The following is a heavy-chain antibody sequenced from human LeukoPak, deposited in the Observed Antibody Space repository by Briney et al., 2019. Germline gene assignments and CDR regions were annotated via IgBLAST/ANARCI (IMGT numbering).Heavy chain of an antibody. CDR3: ASRIVVVTAHNLDDVFDI. CDR1: GYTFTGYY. Sequence: ASVKVSCKASGYTFTGYYMHWVRQAPGQGLEWMGRINPNSGGTNYAQKFQGRVTMTKDTSISTAYMELSRLRSEDTPVYDCASRIVVVTAHNLDDVFDIWGQGTMVTVSS. D-gene: IGHD2-21*02. J-gene: IGHJ3*02. V-gene: IGHV1-2*06. CDR2: INPNSGGT.